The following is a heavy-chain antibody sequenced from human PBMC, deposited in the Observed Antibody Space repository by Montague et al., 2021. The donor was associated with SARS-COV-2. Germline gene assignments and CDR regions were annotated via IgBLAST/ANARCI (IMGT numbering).Heavy chain of an antibody. CDR3: SRDVPYDTLGP. J-gene: IGHJ5*02. CDR2: IYFRAGA. Sequence: SETRSLTCTVSGGSLSPDNWFWIRQLPGKGIEWIGHIYFRAGANYNHSFKSRVAISVDTPKYELSSELKSVTAADSAVYYCSRDVPYDTLGPWGQGTLVTVSS. D-gene: IGHD3-22*01. CDR1: GGSLSPDN. V-gene: IGHV4-59*01.